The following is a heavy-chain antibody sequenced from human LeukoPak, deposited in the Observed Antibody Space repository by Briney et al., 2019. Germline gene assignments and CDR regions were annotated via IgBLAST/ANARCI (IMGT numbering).Heavy chain of an antibody. CDR3: ARGVVRGVTPGDY. CDR2: IYHSGST. J-gene: IGHJ4*02. CDR1: GYSISSGYY. D-gene: IGHD3-10*01. V-gene: IGHV4-38-2*02. Sequence: SETLSLTCTVSGYSISSGYYWGWIRQPPGKGLEWIGSIYHSGSTYYNPSLKSRVTISVDTSKNQFSLKLSSVTAADTAVYYCARGVVRGVTPGDYWGQGTLVTVSS.